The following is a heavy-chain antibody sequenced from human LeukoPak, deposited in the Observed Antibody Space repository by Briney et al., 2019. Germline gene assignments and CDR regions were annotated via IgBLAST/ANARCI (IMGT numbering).Heavy chain of an antibody. CDR2: ISAYNGNT. D-gene: IGHD6-6*01. CDR3: ARTGGGGSIAARLHYYYMDV. V-gene: IGHV1-18*01. Sequence: ASVNVSCKASGYTFISYGISWVRQAPGQGLEWMGWISAYNGNTDYAPNLQGRVTMTTDTSTSTAYMELRSLRSAHTAVYYCARTGGGGSIAARLHYYYMDVWGKGNTVTVSS. J-gene: IGHJ6*03. CDR1: GYTFISYG.